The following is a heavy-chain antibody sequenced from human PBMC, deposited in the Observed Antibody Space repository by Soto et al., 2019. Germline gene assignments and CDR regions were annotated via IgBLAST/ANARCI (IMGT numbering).Heavy chain of an antibody. CDR2: ISWNSGSI. Sequence: PGGSLRLSCAASGFTFNDYAMHWVRQAPGKGLEWVSGISWNSGSIGYADSVKGRFTISRDNAKNSLYLQMNSLRAEDTALYYCAKGYSYGDYFDYWGQGTRVTVSS. V-gene: IGHV3-9*01. J-gene: IGHJ4*02. CDR1: GFTFNDYA. D-gene: IGHD5-18*01. CDR3: AKGYSYGDYFDY.